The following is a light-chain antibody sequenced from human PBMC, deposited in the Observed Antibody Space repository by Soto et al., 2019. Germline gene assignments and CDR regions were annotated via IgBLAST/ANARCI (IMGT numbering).Light chain of an antibody. Sequence: DIQLTQSPSFLSASVGDRVSVTCRTSQDIRGYLVWYQVKPGKAPKLLIYVASTLQSVVPSRFSGSGSGTEFTLTITSLQPEDFATYYCQQVDRYPYTFGQGTKLEIK. V-gene: IGKV1-9*01. CDR3: QQVDRYPYT. CDR1: QDIRGY. J-gene: IGKJ2*01. CDR2: VAS.